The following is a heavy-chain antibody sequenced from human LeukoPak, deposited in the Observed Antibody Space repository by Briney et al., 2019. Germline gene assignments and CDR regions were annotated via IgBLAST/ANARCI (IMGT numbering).Heavy chain of an antibody. CDR2: ISCSGGST. CDR3: AKGSALDTAMVPYYFDY. V-gene: IGHV3-23*01. D-gene: IGHD5-18*01. Sequence: GGSLRLSCAASGFTFSSYAMSWVRQAPGKGLEWVSAISCSGGSTYYADSVKGRFTISRDNSKNTLYLQMTTLRAEDTAVYYCAKGSALDTAMVPYYFDYWGQGTLVTVTS. CDR1: GFTFSSYA. J-gene: IGHJ4*02.